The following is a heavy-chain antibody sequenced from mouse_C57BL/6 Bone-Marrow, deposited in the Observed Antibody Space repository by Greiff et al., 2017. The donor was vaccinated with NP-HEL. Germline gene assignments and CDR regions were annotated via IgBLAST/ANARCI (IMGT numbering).Heavy chain of an antibody. CDR2: ISSGGSYT. CDR3: ARHGITTVVASYYFDY. D-gene: IGHD1-1*01. J-gene: IGHJ2*01. CDR1: GFTFSSYG. V-gene: IGHV5-6*01. Sequence: EVKLVESGGDLVKPGGSLKLSCAASGFTFSSYGMSWVRQTPDKRLEWVATISSGGSYTYYPDSVKGRFTISRDKAKNTLYLQMSSLKSEDTAMYYCARHGITTVVASYYFDYWGQGTTLTVSS.